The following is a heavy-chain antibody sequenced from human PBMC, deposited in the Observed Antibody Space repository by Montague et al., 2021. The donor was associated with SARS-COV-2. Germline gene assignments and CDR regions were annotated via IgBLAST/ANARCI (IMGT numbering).Heavy chain of an antibody. V-gene: IGHV4-38-2*02. Sequence: SETLSLTCTVSGFSIGSGDYWGWIRQPPGKGLEWIGSIYHRGTTYYNPCLQSRLTMSIDTSTNHLSLRLTSVTAADTAVFFCVREKAGGLRNVFDIWGQGTTVTVSS. CDR1: GFSIGSGDY. CDR3: VREKAGGLRNVFDI. J-gene: IGHJ3*02. CDR2: IYHRGTT.